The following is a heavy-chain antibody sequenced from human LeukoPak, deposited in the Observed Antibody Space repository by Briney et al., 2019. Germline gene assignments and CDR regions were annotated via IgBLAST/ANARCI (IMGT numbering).Heavy chain of an antibody. CDR3: ARYYSGNYGFDY. D-gene: IGHD1-26*01. J-gene: IGHJ4*02. Sequence: SETLSLTCTVSGGSISSSNYYWGWIRQPPGEGLEWIGYIYYSGSTYYNPSLKSRVTMSVDTSKNQFSLKLSSVTAADTAVYYCARYYSGNYGFDYWGQGTLVTVSS. V-gene: IGHV4-39*01. CDR2: IYYSGST. CDR1: GGSISSSNYY.